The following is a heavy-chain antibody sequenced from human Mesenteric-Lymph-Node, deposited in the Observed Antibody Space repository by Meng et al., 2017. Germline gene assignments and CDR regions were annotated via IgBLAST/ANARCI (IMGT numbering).Heavy chain of an antibody. CDR1: G. V-gene: IGHV3-33*07. CDR3: ARDLLVV. Sequence: GVFWVRQAPGKGLEWVAVIWYDGSNKYYADSVKGRFTISRDNSKNTLYLQMNSLRAEDTAVYYCARDLLVVWGQGTLVTVSS. J-gene: IGHJ4*02. D-gene: IGHD3-10*01. CDR2: IWYDGSNK.